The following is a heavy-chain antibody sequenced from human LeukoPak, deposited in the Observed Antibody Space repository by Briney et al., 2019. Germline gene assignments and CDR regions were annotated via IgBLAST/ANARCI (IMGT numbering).Heavy chain of an antibody. CDR1: GFTFSSYA. Sequence: GGSLRLSCAASGFTFSSYAMSWVRQAPGKGLEWVSGISGSGGSTYYADSVKGRFTISRDNSKNTLYLQMNSLRAEDTAVYYCARTKGAHYGDYTFDYWGRGTLVTVSS. D-gene: IGHD4-17*01. V-gene: IGHV3-23*01. CDR2: ISGSGGST. CDR3: ARTKGAHYGDYTFDY. J-gene: IGHJ4*02.